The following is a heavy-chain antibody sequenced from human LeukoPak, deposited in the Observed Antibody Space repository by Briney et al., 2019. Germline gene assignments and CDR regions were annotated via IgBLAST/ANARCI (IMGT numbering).Heavy chain of an antibody. D-gene: IGHD3-10*01. CDR1: GFTLSSYW. CDR2: IKGDGSST. CDR3: ARATSGTSYNY. J-gene: IGHJ4*02. V-gene: IGHV3-74*01. Sequence: GGSLRLSCAASGFTLSSYWMHWVRQAPGKGLVWVSSIKGDGSSTNYAGSVKGRFTISRDNAENTLYLQMNSLRAEDTAVYYCARATSGTSYNYWGQGTLVTVSS.